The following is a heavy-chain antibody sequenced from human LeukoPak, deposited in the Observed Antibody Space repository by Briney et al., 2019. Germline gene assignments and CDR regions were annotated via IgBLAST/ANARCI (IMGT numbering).Heavy chain of an antibody. CDR1: GGTFSSYA. CDR2: IIPIFGTA. D-gene: IGHD5-18*01. V-gene: IGHV1-69*05. CDR3: ARDVVSGYSYGYARKGWFDP. Sequence: SVKVSCKASGGTFSSYAISWVRQAPGQGLEWMGGIIPIFGTASYAQKYQGRVTITTDESTSTAYMELSSLRSEDTAVYYCARDVVSGYSYGYARKGWFDPWGQGTLVTVSS. J-gene: IGHJ5*02.